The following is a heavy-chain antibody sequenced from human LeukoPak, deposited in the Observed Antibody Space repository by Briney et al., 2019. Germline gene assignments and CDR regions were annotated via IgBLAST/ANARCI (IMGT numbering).Heavy chain of an antibody. J-gene: IGHJ5*02. CDR3: ARHGEGSYHYDT. Sequence: KASETLSLTCNVSGGSISSSSFYWGWIRQPPGKGLEWIGSIFYSGSTYYNPSLKSRVTISVDTSKNQFSLKVSSVTAADTAVYYCARHGEGSYHYDTWGQGTLVTVSS. CDR2: IFYSGST. CDR1: GGSISSSSFY. D-gene: IGHD3-22*01. V-gene: IGHV4-39*01.